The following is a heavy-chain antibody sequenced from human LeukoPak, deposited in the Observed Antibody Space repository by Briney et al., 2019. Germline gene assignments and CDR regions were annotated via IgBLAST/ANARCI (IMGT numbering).Heavy chain of an antibody. D-gene: IGHD3-3*01. CDR2: FDPEDGET. V-gene: IGHV1-24*01. CDR3: ATVNGITIFGVVPYYFDY. Sequence: ASVKVSCKVSGCTLTELSMHWARQAPGKGLEWMGGFDPEDGETIYAQKFQGRVTMTEDTSTDTAYMELSSLRSEDTAVYYCATVNGITIFGVVPYYFDYWGQGTLVTVSS. J-gene: IGHJ4*02. CDR1: GCTLTELS.